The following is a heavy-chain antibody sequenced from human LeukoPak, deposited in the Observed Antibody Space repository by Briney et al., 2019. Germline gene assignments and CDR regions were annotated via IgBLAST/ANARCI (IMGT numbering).Heavy chain of an antibody. D-gene: IGHD3-22*01. Sequence: GGSLRLSCAASGFTFSSYGMHWVRQAPGNGLEGGAVIRYDGSNKYYADSVKGRFTISRDNSKNTLYLQMNSLRAEDTAVYYCAKGYYDSSGSLPDAFDIWGQGTMVTVSS. CDR2: IRYDGSNK. V-gene: IGHV3-30*02. J-gene: IGHJ3*02. CDR3: AKGYYDSSGSLPDAFDI. CDR1: GFTFSSYG.